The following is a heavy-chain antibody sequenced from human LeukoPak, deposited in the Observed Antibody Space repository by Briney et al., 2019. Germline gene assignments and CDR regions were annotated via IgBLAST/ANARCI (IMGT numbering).Heavy chain of an antibody. CDR1: GFTFYNSG. CDR2: ISGSGGAT. V-gene: IGHV3-23*01. CDR3: ATEQWELKY. D-gene: IGHD1-26*01. Sequence: GGSLRLSCAASGFTFYNSGMGWVRQAPGKGLEWVSAISGSGGATYYADSVKGRFTVSRDDSKNTLYLQMNSLRAEDTAVYYCATEQWELKYWGQGTLVTVSS. J-gene: IGHJ4*02.